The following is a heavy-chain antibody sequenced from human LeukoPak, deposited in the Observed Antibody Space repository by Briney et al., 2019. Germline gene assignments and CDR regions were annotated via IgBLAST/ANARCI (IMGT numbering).Heavy chain of an antibody. CDR1: GGSISSSSYY. J-gene: IGHJ4*02. CDR3: AREDVNYGDYRIFDY. V-gene: IGHV4-61*01. CDR2: IYYSGST. D-gene: IGHD4-17*01. Sequence: SETLSLTCTVSGGSISSSSYYWGWIRQPPGKGLEWIGYIYYSGSTNYNPSLKSRVTISVDTSKNQFSLKLSSVTAADTAVYYCAREDVNYGDYRIFDYWGQGTLVTVSS.